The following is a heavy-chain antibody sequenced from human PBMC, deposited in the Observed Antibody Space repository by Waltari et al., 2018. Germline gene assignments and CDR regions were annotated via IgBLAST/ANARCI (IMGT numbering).Heavy chain of an antibody. CDR3: ARCTGGSCYGFDY. CDR2: ISGGGTGT. V-gene: IGHV3-23*03. CDR1: GITFSGYA. Sequence: EVQLLESGGGLVQPGGSLRLSCAASGITFSGYAMSWVRQAPGKGLGGFSFISGGGTGTYYGDSVKGRFTISIDNSKSTVYLKMNSLRAEDTAVYYCARCTGGSCYGFDYWGQGTLVTVSS. J-gene: IGHJ4*02. D-gene: IGHD2-15*01.